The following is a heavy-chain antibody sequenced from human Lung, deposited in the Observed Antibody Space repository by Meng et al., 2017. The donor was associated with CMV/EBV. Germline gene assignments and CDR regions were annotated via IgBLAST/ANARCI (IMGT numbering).Heavy chain of an antibody. J-gene: IGHJ3*02. CDR2: ISSSSSYI. D-gene: IGHD1-7*01. Sequence: GEXXKISCAASGFTFSSYSMNWVRQAPGKGLEWVSSISSSSSYIYYADSVKGRFTISRDNAKNSLYLQMNSLRAEDTAVYYCARDPPDWNYPRSYAFDIWXQGTMVTVSS. CDR1: GFTFSSYS. V-gene: IGHV3-21*01. CDR3: ARDPPDWNYPRSYAFDI.